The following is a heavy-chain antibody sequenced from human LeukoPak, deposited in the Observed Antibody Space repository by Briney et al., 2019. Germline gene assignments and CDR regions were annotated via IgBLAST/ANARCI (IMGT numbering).Heavy chain of an antibody. CDR2: INPNSGGT. V-gene: IGHV1-2*02. J-gene: IGHJ4*02. Sequence: ASVKVSCKASGYTFTAYYIHWVRQAPGQGLEWMGWINPNSGGTNYAQKFQGRVTMTRDTSVSTAYMDLSRLTSDDTAVYYCARQPQYRALEDWGQGTLVTVSS. D-gene: IGHD5-12*01. CDR1: GYTFTAYY. CDR3: ARQPQYRALED.